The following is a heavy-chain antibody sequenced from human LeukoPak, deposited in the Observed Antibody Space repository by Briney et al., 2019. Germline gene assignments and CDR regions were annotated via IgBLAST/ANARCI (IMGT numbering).Heavy chain of an antibody. D-gene: IGHD6-13*01. Sequence: GGSLRLSCAASGFTFSGYSMNWVRQAPGKGLEWVSHISSSSSSIYYADSVKGRFTISRDNAKNSLYLQMNSLRDDDTAVYFFARDIAAALIKWGQGTLVTVSS. V-gene: IGHV3-48*02. J-gene: IGHJ4*02. CDR3: ARDIAAALIK. CDR2: ISSSSSSI. CDR1: GFTFSGYS.